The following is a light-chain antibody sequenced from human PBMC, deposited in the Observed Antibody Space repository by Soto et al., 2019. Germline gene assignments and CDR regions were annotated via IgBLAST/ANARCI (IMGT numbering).Light chain of an antibody. J-gene: IGLJ2*01. CDR2: GNS. V-gene: IGLV1-40*01. CDR3: QSYDSSLSGVV. CDR1: SSNIGAGYD. Sequence: SVLTQPPSVSGAQGQRVTISCTGSSSNIGAGYDVHWYQQLPGPAPKLLIYGNSNRPSGVPDRFSGSKSGTSDSLAITGLQAEDEADYYCQSYDSSLSGVVFGGGTKLTVL.